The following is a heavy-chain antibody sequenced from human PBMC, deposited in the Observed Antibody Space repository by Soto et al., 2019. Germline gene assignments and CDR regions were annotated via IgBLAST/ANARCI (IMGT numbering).Heavy chain of an antibody. CDR2: INPSGGIT. D-gene: IGHD6-19*01. J-gene: IGHJ4*02. CDR1: GYTFTSYY. Sequence: ASVKVSCKASGYTFTSYYMHWVRQAPGQGLEWMGIINPSGGITSNAQKFQGRVTMTRDTSTSTLYMEMSSLRSEDTAVYYCAREYSSGQYYFDSWGQGTLVTVSS. CDR3: AREYSSGQYYFDS. V-gene: IGHV1-46*01.